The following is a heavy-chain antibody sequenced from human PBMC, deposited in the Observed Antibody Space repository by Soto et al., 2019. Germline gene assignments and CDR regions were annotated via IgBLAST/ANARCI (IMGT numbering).Heavy chain of an antibody. CDR2: IIPIFGTA. Sequence: QVQLVQSGAEVKKPGSSVKVSCKASGGTFSSYAISWVRQAPGQGLEWMGGIIPIFGTANYAQKFQGRVTITAHASTSRAYMEMRSLISEDSVVYYYATQSRRYCDILIGDQPWVYDGMDVWGPGHTVTV. D-gene: IGHD3-9*01. CDR3: ATQSRRYCDILIGDQPWVYDGMDV. CDR1: GGTFSSYA. V-gene: IGHV1-69*01. J-gene: IGHJ6*02.